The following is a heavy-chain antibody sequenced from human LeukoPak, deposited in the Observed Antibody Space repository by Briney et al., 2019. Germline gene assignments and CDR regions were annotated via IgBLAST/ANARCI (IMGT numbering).Heavy chain of an antibody. Sequence: GRSLRLSCAASGFTFSSYAMHWVRQAPGKGLEWVAVISYDGSNKYYADSVKGRFTISRDNSKNTLYLQMNSLRAEDTAVYYCAREGPYDILTGLDPHYFDYWGQGILVTVSS. D-gene: IGHD3-9*01. J-gene: IGHJ4*02. CDR2: ISYDGSNK. CDR1: GFTFSSYA. CDR3: AREGPYDILTGLDPHYFDY. V-gene: IGHV3-30*04.